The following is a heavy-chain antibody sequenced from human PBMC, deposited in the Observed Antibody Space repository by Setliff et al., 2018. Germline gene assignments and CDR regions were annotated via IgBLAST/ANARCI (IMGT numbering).Heavy chain of an antibody. D-gene: IGHD1-1*01. CDR3: ARVRNTQNGFFDY. CDR1: GGSISSHY. V-gene: IGHV4-59*11. CDR2: MYHSGSV. Sequence: SETLSLTCTVSGGSISSHYWSWIRQPPGKGLEWIGNMYHSGSVYYNPSLKSRVTISVDTSKNQFSLRLTSVTAADTAIYYCARVRNTQNGFFDYWSQGTLVTVSS. J-gene: IGHJ4*02.